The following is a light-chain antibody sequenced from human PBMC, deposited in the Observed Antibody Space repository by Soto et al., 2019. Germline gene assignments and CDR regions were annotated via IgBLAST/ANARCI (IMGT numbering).Light chain of an antibody. Sequence: EVVLTQSPDTLSLSPGETATLSCRASQSLRATYLAWYQQKPGQAPRLLIYGGSFRATGVPDKFSGRGSGTDFTLSISRLEPEDFAVYYCQQYVNSPRTVGQGTKLDIK. V-gene: IGKV3-20*01. CDR3: QQYVNSPRT. CDR1: QSLRATY. J-gene: IGKJ1*01. CDR2: GGS.